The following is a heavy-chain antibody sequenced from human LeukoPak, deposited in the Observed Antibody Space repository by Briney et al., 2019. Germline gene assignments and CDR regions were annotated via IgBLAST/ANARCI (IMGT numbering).Heavy chain of an antibody. J-gene: IGHJ6*02. CDR2: INHSGST. CDR3: ARSVYDISSYYYGMDV. CDR1: GGSFSGYY. Sequence: SETLSLTCAVYGGSFSGYYWSWIRQPPGKGLEWIAEINHSGSTNYNPSLKSRVTISVDTSKNQFSLKLSSVTAADTAVYYCARSVYDISSYYYGMDVWGQGTTVTVSS. D-gene: IGHD3-9*01. V-gene: IGHV4-34*01.